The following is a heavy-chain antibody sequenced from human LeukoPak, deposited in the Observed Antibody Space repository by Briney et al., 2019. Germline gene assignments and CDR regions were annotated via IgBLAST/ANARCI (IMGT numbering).Heavy chain of an antibody. Sequence: PGGSLRLSCAASGFTFSSYSMNWVREAPGKGLEWVSSISGNAIYIDYADSVKGRFTISRDNAKNSLYLQLNSLRAEDMAVYYCAREGALIIPFDYWGQGTLVTVSS. CDR1: GFTFSSYS. D-gene: IGHD3-3*01. CDR3: AREGALIIPFDY. CDR2: ISGNAIYI. V-gene: IGHV3-21*01. J-gene: IGHJ4*02.